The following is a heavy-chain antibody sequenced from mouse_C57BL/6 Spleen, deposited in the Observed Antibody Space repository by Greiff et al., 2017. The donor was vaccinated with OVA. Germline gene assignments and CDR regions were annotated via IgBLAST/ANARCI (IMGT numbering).Heavy chain of an antibody. CDR1: GYSITSGYY. J-gene: IGHJ3*01. V-gene: IGHV3-6*01. CDR3: ARHYSNYWFAY. CDR2: ISYDGSN. D-gene: IGHD2-5*01. Sequence: EVKVEESGPGLVKPSQSLSLTCSVTGYSITSGYYWTWIRQFPGNKLEWMGYISYDGSNNYNPSLKNRISITRDTSKNQFFLKLNSVTTEDTATYYCARHYSNYWFAYWGQGTLVTVSA.